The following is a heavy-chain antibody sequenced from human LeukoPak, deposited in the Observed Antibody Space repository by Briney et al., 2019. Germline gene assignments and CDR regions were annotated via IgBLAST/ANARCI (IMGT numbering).Heavy chain of an antibody. V-gene: IGHV4-4*07. D-gene: IGHD5-18*01. CDR3: ARSGYSYGNFDY. CDR2: IYTSGST. CDR1: GGSISSYY. J-gene: IGHJ4*02. Sequence: SETLSLTCTVSGGSISSYYWSWTRQPAGKGLEWIGRIYTSGSTNYNPSLKSRVTMSVDTSKNQFSLKLSSVTAADTAVYYCARSGYSYGNFDYWGQGTLVTVSS.